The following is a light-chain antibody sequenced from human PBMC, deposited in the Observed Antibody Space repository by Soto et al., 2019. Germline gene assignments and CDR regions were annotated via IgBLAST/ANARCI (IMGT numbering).Light chain of an antibody. V-gene: IGKV1-5*03. CDR2: KAS. CDR1: QTISSW. Sequence: IQMTQYPSTLSGSVGDRVTITCLASQTISSWLAWYQQKPGKAPKLLIYKASTLKSGVPSRFSGSGSGTEFTLTISSLQPDDFATYYCQHYNSYSEAFGQGTKVDI. J-gene: IGKJ1*01. CDR3: QHYNSYSEA.